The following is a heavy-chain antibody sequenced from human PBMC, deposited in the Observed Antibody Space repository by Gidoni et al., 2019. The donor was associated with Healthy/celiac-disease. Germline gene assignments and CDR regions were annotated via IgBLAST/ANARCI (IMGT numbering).Heavy chain of an antibody. CDR3: ARGKSGSYSFFDY. D-gene: IGHD1-26*01. CDR2: IYYSGTT. CDR1: GDSISGFY. J-gene: IGHJ4*02. Sequence: QVQLQESGPGLVKPSETLSLTCTVSGDSISGFYWSWIRQPPGKRLEWIGYIYYSGTTNYNPSLKSRVTISVDTSKNQFSLKLSSVTAADTAVYYCARGKSGSYSFFDYWGQGTLVTVSS. V-gene: IGHV4-59*01.